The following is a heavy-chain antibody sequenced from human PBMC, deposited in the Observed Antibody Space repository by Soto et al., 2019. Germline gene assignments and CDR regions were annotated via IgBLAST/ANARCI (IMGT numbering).Heavy chain of an antibody. D-gene: IGHD6-6*01. J-gene: IGHJ6*02. CDR1: GFTFSSYG. CDR3: AREGDGAARSNSYYYGMSV. V-gene: IGHV3-33*01. CDR2: IWYDGSNK. Sequence: QVQLVESGGGVVQPGMSLRLSCAASGFTFSSYGMHWVRQAPGKGLEWVAVIWYDGSNKYYADSVKGRFTISRDNSNNTLYLQMNSLRAEDTAVYYCAREGDGAARSNSYYYGMSVWGQGTTVTVSS.